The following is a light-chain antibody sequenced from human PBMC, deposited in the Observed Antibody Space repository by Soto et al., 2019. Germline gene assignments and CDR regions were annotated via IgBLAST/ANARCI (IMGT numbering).Light chain of an antibody. CDR3: QKYNSAPP. V-gene: IGKV1-27*01. CDR1: QGISNY. J-gene: IGKJ4*01. CDR2: AAS. Sequence: DIQMTQSPSTLSASVGDRVTITCRASQGISNYLAWYQQKPGKVPKLLIYAASTLQSGVPSRFSGSGSGTDFTLTISSLQPEDVATYYCQKYNSAPPFGGGTKVDIK.